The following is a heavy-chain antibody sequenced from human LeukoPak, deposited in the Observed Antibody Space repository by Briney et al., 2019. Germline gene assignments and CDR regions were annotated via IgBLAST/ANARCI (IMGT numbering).Heavy chain of an antibody. J-gene: IGHJ6*02. CDR1: GFTFSSYG. CDR2: ISYDGSNK. V-gene: IGHV3-30*18. CDR3: AKDTISSSWYIYYYGMDV. Sequence: GGSLRLSCAASGFTFSSYGMHWVRQAPGKGLEWVAVISYDGSNKYYAESVKGRFTISRDNSRNTLYLQMNSLRAEDTAVYYCAKDTISSSWYIYYYGMDVWGQGTTVTVSS. D-gene: IGHD6-13*01.